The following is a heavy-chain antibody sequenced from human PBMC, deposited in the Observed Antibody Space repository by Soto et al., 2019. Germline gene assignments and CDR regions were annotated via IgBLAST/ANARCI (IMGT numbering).Heavy chain of an antibody. CDR2: ISGSGGST. V-gene: IGHV3-23*01. D-gene: IGHD2-15*01. Sequence: EVQLLESGGGLVQPGGSLRLSCAASGFTFSSYAMSWVRQAPGKGLEWVSAISGSGGSTYYADSVKARFTISRDNSKNTLYLQMNRLRAEDTAVYYCAKVSCSGGSCYSFDYWGQGTLVTVSS. CDR3: AKVSCSGGSCYSFDY. CDR1: GFTFSSYA. J-gene: IGHJ4*02.